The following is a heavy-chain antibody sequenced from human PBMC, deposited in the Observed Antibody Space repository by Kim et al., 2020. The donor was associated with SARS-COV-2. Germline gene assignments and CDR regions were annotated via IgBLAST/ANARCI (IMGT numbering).Heavy chain of an antibody. D-gene: IGHD2-2*01. CDR1: GYSFTNSW. CDR3: ARHSYCASITCYYYYGLDV. Sequence: GESLKISCKGSGYSFTNSWIGWVRQMPGKGLEWMGIIHPDDSHTRYTPSFQGQVTISADKSISTAYLQWSSLKASDTAIYYCARHSYCASITCYYYYGLDVWGQGTSVTVSS. CDR2: IHPDDSHT. J-gene: IGHJ6*02. V-gene: IGHV5-51*01.